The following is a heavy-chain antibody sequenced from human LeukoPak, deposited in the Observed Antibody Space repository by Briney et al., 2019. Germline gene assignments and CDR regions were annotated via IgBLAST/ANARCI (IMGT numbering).Heavy chain of an antibody. CDR1: GYAFTGYY. Sequence: ASVKVSCKASGYAFTGYYMHWVRQAPGQGLEWMGWINPNSGGTNYAQKFQGRVTMTRDTSISTAYMELSRLRSDDTAVYYCARVERGSGSYSDYYYYYYMDVWGKGTTVTLSS. V-gene: IGHV1-2*02. CDR3: ARVERGSGSYSDYYYYYYMDV. J-gene: IGHJ6*03. CDR2: INPNSGGT. D-gene: IGHD3-10*01.